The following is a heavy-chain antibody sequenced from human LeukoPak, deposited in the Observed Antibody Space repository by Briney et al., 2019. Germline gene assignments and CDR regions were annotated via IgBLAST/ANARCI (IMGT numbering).Heavy chain of an antibody. D-gene: IGHD2-21*02. Sequence: GSLRLSCAASGFPVNKYEMHWVRQAPGKGLGWVSYIDAGATSTTYADSVWGRFTLSRDNAQNSVHLQMNSLRDEDTAVYYCVRGRLLRSTKYFDYWGQGALVTVSS. V-gene: IGHV3-48*03. CDR2: IDAGATST. CDR1: GFPVNKYE. CDR3: VRGRLLRSTKYFDY. J-gene: IGHJ4*02.